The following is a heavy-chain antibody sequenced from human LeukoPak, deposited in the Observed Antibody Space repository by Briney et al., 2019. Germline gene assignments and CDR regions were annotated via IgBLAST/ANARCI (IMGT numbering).Heavy chain of an antibody. D-gene: IGHD3-22*01. V-gene: IGHV1-69*13. CDR3: AVYYYDSSGAYYYGMDV. Sequence: SVKVSCKASGGTFSSYAISWVRQAPGQGLEWMGGIIPIFGAANYAQKFQGRVTITADESTSTAYMELSSLRSEDTAVYYCAVYYYDSSGAYYYGMDVWGQGTTVTVSS. CDR2: IIPIFGAA. CDR1: GGTFSSYA. J-gene: IGHJ6*02.